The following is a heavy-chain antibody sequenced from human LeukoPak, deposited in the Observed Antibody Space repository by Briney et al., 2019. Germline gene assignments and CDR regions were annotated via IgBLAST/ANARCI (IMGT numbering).Heavy chain of an antibody. Sequence: GVSPRLSCAASGLTFSSYAMSWVRQAPGKGLEWVSAISGGGGSTYYADSVKGRFTISRDNSKNTLYLQMNSLRAEDTAVYYCAKGGSYSSYFDYWGQGTLVTVSS. V-gene: IGHV3-23*01. CDR3: AKGGSYSSYFDY. D-gene: IGHD1-26*01. J-gene: IGHJ4*02. CDR2: ISGGGGST. CDR1: GLTFSSYA.